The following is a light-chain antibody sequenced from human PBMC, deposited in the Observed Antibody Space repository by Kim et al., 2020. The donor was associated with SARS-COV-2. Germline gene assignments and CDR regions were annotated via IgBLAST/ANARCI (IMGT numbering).Light chain of an antibody. V-gene: IGLV2-14*03. Sequence: QSITISCTGTSSDVGGYNYVSWYQQHPGKVPKLMIYDVSNRPSGVSNRFSGSKSGNTASLTISGLQAEDEADYYCSSYTSSSTLVVFGGGTQLTVL. CDR2: DVS. CDR1: SSDVGGYNY. J-gene: IGLJ2*01. CDR3: SSYTSSSTLVV.